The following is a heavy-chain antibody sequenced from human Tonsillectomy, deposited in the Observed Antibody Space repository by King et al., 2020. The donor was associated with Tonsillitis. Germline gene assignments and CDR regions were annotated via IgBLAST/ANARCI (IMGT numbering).Heavy chain of an antibody. CDR2: IRYDESNK. J-gene: IGHJ6*02. V-gene: IGHV3-30*02. CDR3: AKGMIAAAGVYYYYGVDV. D-gene: IGHD6-13*01. CDR1: GFTFSRYG. Sequence: VQLVQSGGGVVQPGGSLRLSCAASGFTFSRYGMFWVRQAPGKGLEWVALIRYDESNKYYGDSVKGRFTISRDNSRNTLFLEMNSLRVEDTAIYYCAKGMIAAAGVYYYYGVDVWGQGTTVTVSS.